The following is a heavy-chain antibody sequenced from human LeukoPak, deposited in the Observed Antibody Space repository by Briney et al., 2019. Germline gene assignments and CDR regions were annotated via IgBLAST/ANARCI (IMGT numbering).Heavy chain of an antibody. Sequence: GGSLRLSCAASGFTFSDYTMNWVRQAPGKGLEWVSYISTTSSTIYYADSVKGRFTVSRDNAKNSQYLQMNSLRAEDTAVYYCARDNRDFWSGYYYFDYWGQGALVTVSS. CDR1: GFTFSDYT. V-gene: IGHV3-48*01. CDR3: ARDNRDFWSGYYYFDY. J-gene: IGHJ4*02. CDR2: ISTTSSTI. D-gene: IGHD3-3*01.